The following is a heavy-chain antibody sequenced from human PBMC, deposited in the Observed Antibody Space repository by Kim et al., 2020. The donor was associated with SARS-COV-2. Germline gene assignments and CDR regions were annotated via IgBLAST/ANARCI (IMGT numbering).Heavy chain of an antibody. J-gene: IGHJ4*02. D-gene: IGHD3-10*01. CDR1: GGSFSGYY. V-gene: IGHV4-34*01. CDR3: ARAWGITMVRGVILPDLYYFDY. Sequence: SETLSLTCAVYGGSFSGYYWSWIRQPPGKGLEWIGEINHSGSTNYNPSLKSRVTISVDTSKNQFSLKLSSVTAADTAVYYCARAWGITMVRGVILPDLYYFDYWGQGTLVTVSS. CDR2: INHSGST.